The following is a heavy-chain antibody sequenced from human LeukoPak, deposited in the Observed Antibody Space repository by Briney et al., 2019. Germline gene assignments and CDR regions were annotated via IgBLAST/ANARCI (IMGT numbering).Heavy chain of an antibody. D-gene: IGHD1-26*01. CDR2: VKSDGIST. J-gene: IGHJ2*01. CDR3: ARLLQDGDAWYFDL. V-gene: IGHV3-74*01. CDR1: GSTFSSYW. Sequence: GGSLRLSCAASGSTFSSYWMNWIRQAPGKGLVWISRVKSDGISTIYADSVKGRFTISRDNAKNTLYLQMNSLRAEDTGVYYCARLLQDGDAWYFDLWGRGTLVTVSS.